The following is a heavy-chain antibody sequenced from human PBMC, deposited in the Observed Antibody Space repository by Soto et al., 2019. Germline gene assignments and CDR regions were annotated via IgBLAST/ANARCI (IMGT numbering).Heavy chain of an antibody. V-gene: IGHV4-34*01. D-gene: IGHD3-10*01. J-gene: IGHJ2*01. CDR3: ARGRGDGYNQHWFFDL. CDR1: GGSFSGYY. CDR2: INHSGST. Sequence: QVHLQQWGAGLLKPSETLSLTCAVYGGSFSGYYWSWIRQPPGKVLEWIGEINHSGSTNSNPSLKSRVSISGGTSNNQFSLKLSSVTAADTAVYYCARGRGDGYNQHWFFDLWGRGALVTVSS.